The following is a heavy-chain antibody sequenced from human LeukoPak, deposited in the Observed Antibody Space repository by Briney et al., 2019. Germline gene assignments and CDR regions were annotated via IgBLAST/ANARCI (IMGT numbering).Heavy chain of an antibody. CDR2: IYYSGST. V-gene: IGHV4-59*01. D-gene: IGHD6-13*01. CDR3: AGGAAAGPVVY. CDR1: GGSISSYY. Sequence: NTSETLSLTCTVSGGSISSYYWSWIRQPPGKGLEWIGYIYYSGSTNYNPSLKSRVTISVDTSKNQFSLKLSSVTAADTAVYYCAGGAAAGPVVYWGQGTLVTVSS. J-gene: IGHJ4*02.